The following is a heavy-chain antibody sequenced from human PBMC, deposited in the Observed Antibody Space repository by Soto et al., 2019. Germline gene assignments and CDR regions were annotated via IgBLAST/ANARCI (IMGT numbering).Heavy chain of an antibody. D-gene: IGHD1-20*01. V-gene: IGHV3-7*01. CDR1: EFTFDKYY. J-gene: IGHJ6*02. Sequence: QPGGSLRLSCAASEFTFDKYYMTWVRQAPGKGPEWVANIKPDGSEQYYVDSVKGRFTISRDNANNSLYLQMNSLRAEDTAVYFCARGNWTYYYGFDVWGQGTTVTVSS. CDR3: ARGNWTYYYGFDV. CDR2: IKPDGSEQ.